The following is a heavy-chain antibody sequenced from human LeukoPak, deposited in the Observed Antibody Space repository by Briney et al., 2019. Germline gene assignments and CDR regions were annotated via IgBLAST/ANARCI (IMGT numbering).Heavy chain of an antibody. CDR2: ITSSSGNI. J-gene: IGHJ3*02. CDR3: ANPYI. D-gene: IGHD1-14*01. Sequence: GSLRLSCVASGFTFSSYSMNWVRQAPGKGQEWVSSITSSSGNIYYADSVKGRFTISRDDAKNSLYLQMNSLRAEDTAVCYCANPYIWGQGTMVTVSS. V-gene: IGHV3-21*01. CDR1: GFTFSSYS.